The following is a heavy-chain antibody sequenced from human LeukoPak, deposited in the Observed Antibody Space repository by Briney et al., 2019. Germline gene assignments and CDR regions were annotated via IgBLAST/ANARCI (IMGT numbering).Heavy chain of an antibody. J-gene: IGHJ4*02. V-gene: IGHV2-5*02. D-gene: IGHD5-24*01. Sequence: SGPTLVRPTQTLTLTCTFSGFSINTDGMAVGWIRQPPGKALDWLALFYWDEDKRYNPSLKSRLTVTEDTSKNQVVLTMTNMDPVDTATYYCAHSQRDGSRGIALYCFDFWGQGILVTVSS. CDR3: AHSQRDGSRGIALYCFDF. CDR1: GFSINTDGMA. CDR2: FYWDEDK.